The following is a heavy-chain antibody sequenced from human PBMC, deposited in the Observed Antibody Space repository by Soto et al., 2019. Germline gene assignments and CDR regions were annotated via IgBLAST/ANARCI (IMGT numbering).Heavy chain of an antibody. CDR1: GGSFSGYY. D-gene: IGHD3-9*01. J-gene: IGHJ4*02. V-gene: IGHV4-34*01. CDR2: INHSGST. Sequence: SETLSLTCAVYGGSFSGYYWSWIRQSPGKGLEWIGEINHSGSTNYNPSLKSRVTISVGTSRKQFSLKVSSVTAADTAVYYCARDPVLTGYSYFDNWGQGTLVT. CDR3: ARDPVLTGYSYFDN.